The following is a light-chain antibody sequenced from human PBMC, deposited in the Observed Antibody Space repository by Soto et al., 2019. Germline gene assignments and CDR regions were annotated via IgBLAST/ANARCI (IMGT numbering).Light chain of an antibody. CDR2: EVS. J-gene: IGLJ3*02. CDR1: SNDVGGYNY. V-gene: IGLV2-14*01. CDR3: SSYTTSSTFVV. Sequence: QSALTQPASVSGSPGQSITISCTGTSNDVGGYNYVSWYQQHPGKAPKLMIYEVSARPSGVSNRFSGSKSGNTASLTISGLQAEDEADYYCSSYTTSSTFVVFGGGTKLTVL.